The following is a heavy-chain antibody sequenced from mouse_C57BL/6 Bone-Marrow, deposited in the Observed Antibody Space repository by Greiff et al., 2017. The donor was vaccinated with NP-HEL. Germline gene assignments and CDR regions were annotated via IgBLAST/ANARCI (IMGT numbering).Heavy chain of an antibody. J-gene: IGHJ3*01. V-gene: IGHV14-4*01. CDR1: GFNIKDDY. CDR3: TPYYYVFAY. Sequence: VQLQQSGAELVRPGASVKLSCTASGFNIKDDYMHWVKQRPEQGLEWIGWIDPENGDTEYASKFQGKATITADTSSNTAYLQLSSLTSEDTAVYYCTPYYYVFAYWGQGTLVTVSA. D-gene: IGHD1-1*01. CDR2: IDPENGDT.